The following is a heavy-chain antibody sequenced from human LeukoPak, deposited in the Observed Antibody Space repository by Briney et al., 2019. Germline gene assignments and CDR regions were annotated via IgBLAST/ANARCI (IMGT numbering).Heavy chain of an antibody. Sequence: PSETLSLTCTVSGGSISSYYWGWIRQPPGKGLEWIGSIYYSGSTYYNPSLKSRVTISVDASKNQFSLKLSSVTAADTAVYYCVRQAYYYDSSAYYYYFDYWGQGTLVTVSS. CDR3: VRQAYYYDSSAYYYYFDY. CDR2: IYYSGST. J-gene: IGHJ4*02. V-gene: IGHV4-39*01. D-gene: IGHD3-22*01. CDR1: GGSISSYY.